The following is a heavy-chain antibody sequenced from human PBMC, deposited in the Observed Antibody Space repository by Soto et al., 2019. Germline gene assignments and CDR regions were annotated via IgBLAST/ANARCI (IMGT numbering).Heavy chain of an antibody. CDR2: INHSGST. Sequence: QVQLQQWGAGLLKPSETLSLTCAVYGGSFSGYYWSWIRQPPGKGLEWIGEINHSGSTNYNPSLKSRVTLSVDTSKNQFSLKLSSVTAADTAMYYSAGSRGKGWYSSRWLEWGQGTLVTVYS. J-gene: IGHJ4*02. V-gene: IGHV4-34*01. CDR1: GGSFSGYY. D-gene: IGHD6-13*01. CDR3: AGSRGKGWYSSRWLE.